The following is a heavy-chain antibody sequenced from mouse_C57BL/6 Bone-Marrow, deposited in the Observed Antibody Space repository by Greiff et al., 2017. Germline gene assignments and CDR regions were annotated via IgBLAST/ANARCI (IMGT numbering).Heavy chain of an antibody. J-gene: IGHJ3*01. V-gene: IGHV1-62-3*01. Sequence: QVQLQQPGAELVKPGASVKLSCKASGYTFTSYWMHWVKQRPGRGLEWIGRIDPNSGGTKYNEKFKSKATITADTSSTTAYLQLSSLTSEDTAVYYCTTVGLTGPFAYWGQGTLVTVSA. CDR2: IDPNSGGT. CDR3: TTVGLTGPFAY. D-gene: IGHD4-1*01. CDR1: GYTFTSYW.